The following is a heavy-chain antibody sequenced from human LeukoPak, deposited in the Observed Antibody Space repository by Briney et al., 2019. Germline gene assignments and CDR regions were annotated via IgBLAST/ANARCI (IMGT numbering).Heavy chain of an antibody. CDR1: GFTFSRHW. CDR3: ASGSGYSYGADY. CDR2: IKEDGSEQ. J-gene: IGHJ4*02. D-gene: IGHD5-18*01. Sequence: GGSLRLSCTASGFTFSRHWISWVRQTPGKGLEWVANIKEDGSEQYYVDSVKGRFTMSRDNAKSSLYLQMNSLRAEDTAVYYCASGSGYSYGADYWGQGTLVTVSS. V-gene: IGHV3-7*01.